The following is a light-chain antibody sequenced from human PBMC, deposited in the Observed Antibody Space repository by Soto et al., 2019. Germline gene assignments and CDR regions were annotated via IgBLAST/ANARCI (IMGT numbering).Light chain of an antibody. CDR3: SSYTRSSTAVV. J-gene: IGLJ2*01. CDR2: DVT. Sequence: QSVLTQPASVSGSPGQSITISCTGNSSDIGAYNYVSWYQQHPGKAPKLLIYDVTDRPSGVSNRFSASKSGNTASLTISGLQAEDEANYYCSSYTRSSTAVVFGGGTKLTVL. CDR1: SSDIGAYNY. V-gene: IGLV2-14*01.